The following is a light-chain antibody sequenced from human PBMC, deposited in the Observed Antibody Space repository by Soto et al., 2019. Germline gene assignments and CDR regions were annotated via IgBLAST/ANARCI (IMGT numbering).Light chain of an antibody. J-gene: IGKJ4*01. CDR2: GAS. V-gene: IGKV3-20*01. Sequence: EIVLTQSPGTLSLSPGERATLSCRASQSVSSNYVAWYQQKPGQAPRLLIYGASSTATGLPDWFSGSGSGTDFTLTISRLEPEDVAVYYCQQYDSSPLTFGGGTKVEIK. CDR1: QSVSSNY. CDR3: QQYDSSPLT.